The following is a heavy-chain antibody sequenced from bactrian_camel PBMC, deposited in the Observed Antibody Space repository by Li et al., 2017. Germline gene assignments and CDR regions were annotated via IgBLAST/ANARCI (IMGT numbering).Heavy chain of an antibody. J-gene: IGHJ4*01. CDR1: GDIVSSGC. CDR2: IVFGGST. D-gene: IGHD2*01. CDR3: AIREPPSGETFCAGGYSSRRWKMKSVA. Sequence: HVQLVESGGGLVQPGGSLRLSCAASGDIVSSGCMGWFRQFPGIECKLISTIVFGGSTFYSDSVKGRFTISEDVAKNTLYLQMNSLDTEDTAMYYCAIREPPSGETFCAGGYSSRRWKMKSVAWGQGTQVTVS. V-gene: IGHV3S53*01.